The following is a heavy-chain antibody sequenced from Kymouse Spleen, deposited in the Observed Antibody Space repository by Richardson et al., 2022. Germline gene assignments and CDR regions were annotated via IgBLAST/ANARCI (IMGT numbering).Heavy chain of an antibody. Sequence: QVQLVESGGGVVQPGRSLRLSCAASGFTFSSYGMHWVRQAPGKGLEWVAVISYDGSNKYYADSVKGRFTISRDNSKNTLYLQMNSLRAEDTAVYYCAKGDYYGSGSYFYYYGMDVWGQGTTVTVSS. D-gene: IGHD3-10*01. CDR1: GFTFSSYG. CDR3: AKGDYYGSGSYFYYYGMDV. V-gene: IGHV3-30*18. CDR2: ISYDGSNK. J-gene: IGHJ6*02.